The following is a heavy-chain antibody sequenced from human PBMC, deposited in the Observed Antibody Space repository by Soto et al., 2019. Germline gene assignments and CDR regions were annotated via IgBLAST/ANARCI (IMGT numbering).Heavy chain of an antibody. Sequence: QLQLQESGPRMVQPSETLSLTCSVSDGSVSSSRYYWDWIRQPPGKGLEWIGNIYYTGSTYYNPSVKSRVAISVDTSKNQFSLKLNSVTAADTAVYYCARQPNESISSWLHFDHWGQGALVTVSS. V-gene: IGHV4-39*01. CDR2: IYYTGST. D-gene: IGHD6-13*01. CDR3: ARQPNESISSWLHFDH. J-gene: IGHJ4*02. CDR1: DGSVSSSRYY.